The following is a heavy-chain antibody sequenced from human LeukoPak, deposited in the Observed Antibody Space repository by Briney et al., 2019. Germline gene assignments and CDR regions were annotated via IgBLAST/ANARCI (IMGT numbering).Heavy chain of an antibody. Sequence: GGSLRLSCAASGFTFSDYYMSWIRQAPGRGLESVSYISSSGSTTYYTDSVKGRLTISRDNAKNSLYLQMNSLRPEDTAVYYCASSYCGGNCLVSWGQGTLVTVSS. CDR1: GFTFSDYY. CDR3: ASSYCGGNCLVS. J-gene: IGHJ5*02. D-gene: IGHD2-21*02. CDR2: ISSSGSTT. V-gene: IGHV3-11*01.